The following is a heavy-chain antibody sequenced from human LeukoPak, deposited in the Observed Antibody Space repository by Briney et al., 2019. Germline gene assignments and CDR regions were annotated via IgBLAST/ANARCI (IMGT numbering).Heavy chain of an antibody. CDR1: GFTFTSYW. D-gene: IGHD6-13*01. J-gene: IGHJ3*02. CDR2: IKQDGSEK. V-gene: IGHV3-7*01. CDR3: ARRKTAGRGAFDI. Sequence: GSLRLSCAASGFTFTSYWMSWVRQAPGKGLEWVANIKQDGSEKNYVDSVKGRFTISRDNAKNSMSLQMNSLRAEDTAVYYCARRKTAGRGAFDIWGQGTMVTVSS.